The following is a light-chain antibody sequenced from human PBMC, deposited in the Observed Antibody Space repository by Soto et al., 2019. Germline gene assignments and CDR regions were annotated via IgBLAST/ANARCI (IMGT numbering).Light chain of an antibody. CDR3: CSYAVSSTYV. J-gene: IGLJ1*01. CDR2: EGS. CDR1: SSDVGSYNL. Sequence: QSVLTQPASVSGSPGQSITISCTGTSSDVGSYNLVSWYQQHPGKAPKLMIYEGSKRPSGVSNRFSGSKSGNTASLTFFGLQAEDEADYYGCSYAVSSTYVFGTGTKVTVL. V-gene: IGLV2-23*01.